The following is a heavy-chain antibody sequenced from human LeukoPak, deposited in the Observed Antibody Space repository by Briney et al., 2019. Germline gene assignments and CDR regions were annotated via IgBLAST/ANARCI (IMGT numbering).Heavy chain of an antibody. CDR2: IYYSGST. V-gene: IGHV4-59*01. Sequence: PSETLSLTCTVSGGSISSYYWSWIRQPPGKGLEWIGYIYYSGSTNYNPSLKSRVTISVDTSKNQFSLKLSSVTAADTAVYYCARAYYDFWSGYPYYYMDVWGKGTTVTVSS. D-gene: IGHD3-3*01. CDR3: ARAYYDFWSGYPYYYMDV. CDR1: GGSISSYY. J-gene: IGHJ6*03.